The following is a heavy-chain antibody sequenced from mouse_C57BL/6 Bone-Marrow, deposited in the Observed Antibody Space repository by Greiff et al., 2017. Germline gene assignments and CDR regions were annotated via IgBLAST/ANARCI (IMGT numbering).Heavy chain of an antibody. CDR1: GYTFNSYW. J-gene: IGHJ3*01. D-gene: IGHD2-4*01. Sequence: QVQLQQPGTELVKPGASVTLSCKASGYTFNSYWMHWVKQRPGQGLEWIGNINPSNGGTNYNQKFKSKATLPVDKSSSTAYMQLSSLTSVDSAVYYCAKAPYCDYDEFAYWGQGTLVTVSA. CDR3: AKAPYCDYDEFAY. CDR2: INPSNGGT. V-gene: IGHV1-53*01.